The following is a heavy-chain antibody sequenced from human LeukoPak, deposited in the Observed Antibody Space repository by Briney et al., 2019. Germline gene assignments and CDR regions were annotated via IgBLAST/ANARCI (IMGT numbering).Heavy chain of an antibody. CDR3: TRAFGQWLVLPLGY. V-gene: IGHV3-49*03. D-gene: IGHD6-19*01. CDR2: IRSKAYGGTT. CDR1: GFTFGDYA. Sequence: GGSLRLSCTASGFTFGDYAMSWFRQAPGKGLEWVGFIRSKAYGGTTEYAASVKGRFTISRDDSKSIAYLQMNSLKTEDTAVYYCTRAFGQWLVLPLGYWGQGTLVTVSS. J-gene: IGHJ4*02.